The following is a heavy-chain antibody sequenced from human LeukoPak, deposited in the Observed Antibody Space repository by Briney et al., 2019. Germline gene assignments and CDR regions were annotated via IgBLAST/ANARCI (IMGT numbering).Heavy chain of an antibody. CDR2: ISHDSAII. J-gene: IGHJ4*02. CDR3: VRDNPRCCGVVPANIDDY. Sequence: PGGSLRLSCAASGFTFSSYAMSWVRQAPGKGLEWISYISHDSAIIYYADSVRGRLTISRDNAKNSLYLQMHSLRAEDTAVYYCVRDNPRCCGVVPANIDDYWGQGTLVTVSS. V-gene: IGHV3-48*01. D-gene: IGHD2-15*01. CDR1: GFTFSSYA.